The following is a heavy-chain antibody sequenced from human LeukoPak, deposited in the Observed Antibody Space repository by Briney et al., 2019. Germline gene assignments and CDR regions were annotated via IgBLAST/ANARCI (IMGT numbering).Heavy chain of an antibody. Sequence: GRSLRLSCAASGFTFSSYTMHWVRQAPGKGLVWVSRINSDGSSTSYADSVKGRFTISRDNAKNTLYLQMNSLRAEDTAVYYCAREDYSSSWYFYYWGQGTLVTVSS. D-gene: IGHD6-13*01. V-gene: IGHV3-74*01. J-gene: IGHJ4*02. CDR2: INSDGSST. CDR1: GFTFSSYT. CDR3: AREDYSSSWYFYY.